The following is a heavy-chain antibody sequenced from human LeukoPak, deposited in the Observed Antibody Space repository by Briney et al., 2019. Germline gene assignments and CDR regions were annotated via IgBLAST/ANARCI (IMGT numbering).Heavy chain of an antibody. V-gene: IGHV1-8*01. CDR3: ARASHSTTGIAPRY. CDR1: GYTFTSYD. Sequence: ASVKVSCEASGYTFTSYDINWVRQATGQGLEWMGWMNPNSGNTGYAQKFQGRVTMTRNTSISTAYMELSSLRSEDTAVYYCARASHSTTGIAPRYWGQGTLVTVSS. CDR2: MNPNSGNT. J-gene: IGHJ4*02. D-gene: IGHD6-13*01.